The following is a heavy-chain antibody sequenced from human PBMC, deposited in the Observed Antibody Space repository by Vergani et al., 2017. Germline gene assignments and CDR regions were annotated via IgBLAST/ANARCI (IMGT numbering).Heavy chain of an antibody. CDR2: IYHTGSA. D-gene: IGHD3-10*01. CDR3: VRMVALWFGETKDGGWFDP. Sequence: QVQLLESGPGLLKPSETLSLTCSVSGYSITSGYYWGWIRQPPGRGLEWIGSIYHTGSAYYNPSLKSRVTVSVDTSMNQVSLKLNSVTAADTAVYYCVRMVALWFGETKDGGWFDPWGQGILVTVSS. CDR1: GYSITSGYY. V-gene: IGHV4-38-2*01. J-gene: IGHJ5*02.